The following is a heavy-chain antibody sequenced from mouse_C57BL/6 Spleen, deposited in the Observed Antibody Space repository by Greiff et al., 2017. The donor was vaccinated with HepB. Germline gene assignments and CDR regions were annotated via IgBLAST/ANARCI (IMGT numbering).Heavy chain of an antibody. Sequence: EVKLQESGEGLVKPGGSLKLSCAASGFTFSSYAMSWVRQTPEKRLEWVAYISSGGDYIYYADTVKGRFTISRDNARNTLYLQMSSLKSEDTAMYYCTRVSYGSSLEAMDYWGQGTSVTVSS. CDR2: ISSGGDYI. CDR1: GFTFSSYA. CDR3: TRVSYGSSLEAMDY. J-gene: IGHJ4*01. D-gene: IGHD1-1*01. V-gene: IGHV5-9-1*02.